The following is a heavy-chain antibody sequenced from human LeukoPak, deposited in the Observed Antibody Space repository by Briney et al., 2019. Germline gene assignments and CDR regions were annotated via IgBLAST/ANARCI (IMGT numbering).Heavy chain of an antibody. Sequence: AGGSLRLSCAASGFSVSGYYMNWVRQAPGKGLEWVSFIYSDGRTYYADSVKGRFTISRDNSRNTLYPQKKNLKVEKKAVVYCAKYDIPVIWGQGTLVTVAS. CDR1: GFSVSGYY. CDR2: IYSDGRT. V-gene: IGHV3-53*01. CDR3: AKYDIPVI. J-gene: IGHJ4*02. D-gene: IGHD2/OR15-2a*01.